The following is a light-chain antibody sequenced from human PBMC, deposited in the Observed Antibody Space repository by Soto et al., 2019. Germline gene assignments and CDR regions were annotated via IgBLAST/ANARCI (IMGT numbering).Light chain of an antibody. Sequence: QSALTQPASVSGSPGQSITISCTGTSSDVGGHNFVSWYQHHPGKAPKLIICEVSNRPSGVSIRFSGSKSGNTASLTISGLQAEDQADYYCMSYRSRHTGNPLVFGTGTKLTLL. CDR2: EVS. CDR3: MSYRSRHTGNPLV. V-gene: IGLV2-14*01. CDR1: SSDVGGHNF. J-gene: IGLJ1*01.